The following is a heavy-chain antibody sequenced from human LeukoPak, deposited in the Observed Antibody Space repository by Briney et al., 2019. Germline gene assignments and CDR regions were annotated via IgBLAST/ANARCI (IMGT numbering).Heavy chain of an antibody. CDR1: GYTFTGYY. Sequence: GASVKLSCTASGYTFTGYYIHWVRQAPGQGLEWMGWINPNSGGTKYAQKFQGRVTMTRDTSISTAYMELSSLTSDDTALYYCARDGAVAGTAYPEYWGQGTLVTVSS. V-gene: IGHV1-2*02. J-gene: IGHJ4*02. D-gene: IGHD6-19*01. CDR2: INPNSGGT. CDR3: ARDGAVAGTAYPEY.